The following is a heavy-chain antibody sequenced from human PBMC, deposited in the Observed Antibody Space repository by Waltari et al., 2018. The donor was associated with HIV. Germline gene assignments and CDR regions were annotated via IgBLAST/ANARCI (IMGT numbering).Heavy chain of an antibody. J-gene: IGHJ3*02. CDR2: INYRGRT. CDR1: GDSITSENYY. Sequence: QLQLQESGPGLVKPSETLSLTCSVSGDSITSENYYWGWIRQSPGKGLEWIGSINYRGRTYYTCAVKVLVTTSVGTSQNAFSLRLTSFTAADTAVDSCARHSGYYDTRCHFGGAAHVFDIWGQGTMVTVSS. D-gene: IGHD3-22*01. V-gene: IGHV4-39*01. CDR3: ARHSGYYDTRCHFGGAAHVFDI.